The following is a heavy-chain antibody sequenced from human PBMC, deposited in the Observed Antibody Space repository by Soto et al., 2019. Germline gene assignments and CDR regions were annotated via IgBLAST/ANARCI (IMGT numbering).Heavy chain of an antibody. CDR3: ARRTTVTTQYHYYYYYGMDV. CDR1: GGSISSGGYY. J-gene: IGHJ6*02. CDR2: IYYSGST. V-gene: IGHV4-31*03. D-gene: IGHD4-17*01. Sequence: KPSETLSLTCTVSGGSISSGGYYWSWIRQHPGKGLEWIGYIYYSGSTYYNPSLKSRVTISVDTSKNQFSLKLSSMTAADTAVYYCARRTTVTTQYHYYYYYGMDVWGQGTTVTVSS.